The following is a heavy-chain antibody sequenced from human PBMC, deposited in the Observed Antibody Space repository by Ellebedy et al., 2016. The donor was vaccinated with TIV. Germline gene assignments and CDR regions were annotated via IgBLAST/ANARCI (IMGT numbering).Heavy chain of an antibody. Sequence: GESLKISCAASEFTFSTYSMNWVRRAPGKGLEWVAYIGSRINKIYYADSVKGRFTISRDNAKNSLYLHMNSLRAEDTAVYYCARVRSVYYYMDVWGKGTTVTVSS. CDR2: IGSRINKI. D-gene: IGHD2-8*01. CDR1: EFTFSTYS. CDR3: ARVRSVYYYMDV. J-gene: IGHJ6*03. V-gene: IGHV3-48*04.